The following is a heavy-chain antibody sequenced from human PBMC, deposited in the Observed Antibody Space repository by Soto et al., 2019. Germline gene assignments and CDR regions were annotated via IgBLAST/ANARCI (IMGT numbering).Heavy chain of an antibody. Sequence: ASVKVSCKASGYTFTSYDINWVRQATGQGLEWMGWMNPNSGHTGYAQKFQGRVTMTRNTSISTAYMELSSLRSEDTAVYYCARKGTMIVVVTGMDVWGQGTTVTVSS. CDR1: GYTFTSYD. J-gene: IGHJ6*02. CDR2: MNPNSGHT. D-gene: IGHD3-22*01. CDR3: ARKGTMIVVVTGMDV. V-gene: IGHV1-8*01.